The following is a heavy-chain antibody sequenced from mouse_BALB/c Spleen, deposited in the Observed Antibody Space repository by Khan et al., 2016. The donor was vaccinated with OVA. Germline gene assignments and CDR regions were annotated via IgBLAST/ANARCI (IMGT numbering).Heavy chain of an antibody. CDR1: GFNIKDYY. CDR3: ARAGYSPWFAY. V-gene: IGHV14-1*02. J-gene: IGHJ3*01. CDR2: IDPENGNT. D-gene: IGHD2-3*01. Sequence: VQLQQSGAELVRPGALVKLSCKASGFNIKDYYIHWVKQRPEQGLEWIGWIDPENGNTIYDPKFQGKANITADTSSNTAYLHISSLTSEDTAVYYCARAGYSPWFAYWGQGTLVTVSA.